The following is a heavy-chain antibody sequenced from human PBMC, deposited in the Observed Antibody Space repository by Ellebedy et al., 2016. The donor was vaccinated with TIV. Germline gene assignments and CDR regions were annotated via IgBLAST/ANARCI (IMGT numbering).Heavy chain of an antibody. J-gene: IGHJ5*02. Sequence: GGSLRLXXAASGFTFSSYSMNWVRQAPGKGLEWVSYISSNSDTIYYADSVKGRFTISRDNSKNTLLLQMNGLTAADTAVYYCARDIVPDRSGRRLVSWGQGTLVIVSS. CDR2: ISSNSDTI. CDR3: ARDIVPDRSGRRLVS. CDR1: GFTFSSYS. V-gene: IGHV3-48*01. D-gene: IGHD2-15*01.